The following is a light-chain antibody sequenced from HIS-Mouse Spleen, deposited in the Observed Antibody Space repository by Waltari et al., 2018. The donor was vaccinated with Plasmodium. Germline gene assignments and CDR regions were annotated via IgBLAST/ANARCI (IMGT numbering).Light chain of an antibody. V-gene: IGLV2-23*03. Sequence: SALTQPASVSGSPGQSITLSCPGTSSDVGCYNLVSWYQQHPGKDPKLMIYEGSTRPSGVSNRFSCSKSGNTASLTISGLQAEDEADYYCCSYAGSSTFVVFGGGTKLTVL. CDR1: SSDVGCYNL. J-gene: IGLJ2*01. CDR2: EGS. CDR3: CSYAGSSTFVV.